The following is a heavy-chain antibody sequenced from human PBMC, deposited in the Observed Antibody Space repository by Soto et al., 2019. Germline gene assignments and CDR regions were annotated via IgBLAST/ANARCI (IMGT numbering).Heavy chain of an antibody. J-gene: IGHJ4*02. V-gene: IGHV3-53*01. Sequence: EVQLVESGGGLIQPGGSLRLSCAASGFTVNSNHMSWVRQAPGKGLEWLSIIYADGTTYYADSVRGRFTISRDNSKNTLYLQRNSLRAEDTAMYYCLTAPVVWTYWGQGTLVTVSS. D-gene: IGHD1-1*01. CDR2: IYADGTT. CDR3: LTAPVVWTY. CDR1: GFTVNSNH.